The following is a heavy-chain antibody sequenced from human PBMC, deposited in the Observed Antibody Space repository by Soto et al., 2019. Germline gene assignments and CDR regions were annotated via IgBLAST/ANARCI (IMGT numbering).Heavy chain of an antibody. J-gene: IGHJ3*02. CDR1: GDTFSSYA. D-gene: IGHD3-22*01. Sequence: SVKVSCKASGDTFSSYAISWVRQAPGQGLEWMGGIIFTFGTTNYAQKFQGRLTITADESTSTAYMELSSLRSEDTAVYYCARGLTYYYDSRGYYVPDAFDIWGQGTMVSVSS. CDR2: IIFTFGTT. CDR3: ARGLTYYYDSRGYYVPDAFDI. V-gene: IGHV1-69*13.